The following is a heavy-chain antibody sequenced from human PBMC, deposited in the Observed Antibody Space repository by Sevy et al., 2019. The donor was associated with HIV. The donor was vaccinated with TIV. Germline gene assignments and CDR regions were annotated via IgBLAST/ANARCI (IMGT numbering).Heavy chain of an antibody. CDR2: IWRDGTNK. V-gene: IGHV3-33*01. CDR1: GFILSNYG. Sequence: GGSLRLSCAASGFILSNYGMHWVRQAPGKGLEWVAVIWRDGTNKFYADSVKGRFTFSRDDSKSTLFLQMNSLRADDTDIYYCAREQGPFDAFDIWGQGTMVTVSS. J-gene: IGHJ3*02. CDR3: AREQGPFDAFDI.